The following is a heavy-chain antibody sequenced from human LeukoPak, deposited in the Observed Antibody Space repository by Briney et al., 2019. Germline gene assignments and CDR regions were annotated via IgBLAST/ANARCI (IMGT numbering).Heavy chain of an antibody. CDR2: IYSGGST. CDR3: ARDHSSGYYVGGAFDI. V-gene: IGHV3-53*01. Sequence: GGSLRLSCAASGLNVSSNYMSWVRQAPGKGLEWVAVIYSGGSTYYADSVKGRFAIARDKSKTTLDLQMASLRAEDTAVYYCARDHSSGYYVGGAFDIWGQGTMVTVSS. CDR1: GLNVSSNY. D-gene: IGHD3-22*01. J-gene: IGHJ3*02.